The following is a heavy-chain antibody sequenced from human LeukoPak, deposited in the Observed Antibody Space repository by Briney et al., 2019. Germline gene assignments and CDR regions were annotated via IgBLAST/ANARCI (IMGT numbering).Heavy chain of an antibody. J-gene: IGHJ6*03. CDR2: ISAYNGNT. V-gene: IGHV1-18*04. Sequence: ASVKVSCKSSGYTFTCYYMHWVRQAPGQGLEWMGWISAYNGNTNYAQKLQGRVTMTTDTSTSTAYMELRSLRSDDTAVYYCAREMATITDYYYMDVWGKGTRVTVSS. CDR1: GYTFTCYY. D-gene: IGHD5-24*01. CDR3: AREMATITDYYYMDV.